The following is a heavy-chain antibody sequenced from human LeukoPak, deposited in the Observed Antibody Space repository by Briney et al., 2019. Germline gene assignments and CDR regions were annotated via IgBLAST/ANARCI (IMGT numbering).Heavy chain of an antibody. Sequence: GGSLRLSCAASGFAFSDYYMSWIRQAPGKGLEWVSCITSSGSTIYYADSVKGRFTISRDNAKRSLYLQMNSLRAEDTAVYYCVREDFWSGYSNYFDYWGQGTLVTVSS. CDR2: ITSSGSTI. V-gene: IGHV3-11*01. CDR1: GFAFSDYY. CDR3: VREDFWSGYSNYFDY. D-gene: IGHD3-3*01. J-gene: IGHJ4*02.